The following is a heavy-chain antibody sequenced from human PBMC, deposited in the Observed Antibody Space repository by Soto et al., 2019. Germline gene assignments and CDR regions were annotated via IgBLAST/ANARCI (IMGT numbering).Heavy chain of an antibody. D-gene: IGHD3-10*01. CDR3: ARDGDHYYGSGSYLGT. V-gene: IGHV4-59*01. CDR1: GGSISSYY. J-gene: IGHJ5*02. Sequence: SETLSLTCTVSGGSISSYYWSWIRQPPGKGLEWTGYIYYSGSTNYNPSLKSRVTISVDTSKNQFSLKLSSVTAADTAVYYCARDGDHYYGSGSYLGTWGQGTLVTVSS. CDR2: IYYSGST.